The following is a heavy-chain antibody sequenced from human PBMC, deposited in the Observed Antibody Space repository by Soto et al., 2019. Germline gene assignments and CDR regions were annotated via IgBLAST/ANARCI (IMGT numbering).Heavy chain of an antibody. CDR2: MNPNSANT. Sequence: QVQLVQSGAEVQRPGASVKVSCRASGYAFGDYDISWVRQAPGQGLEWMGWMNPNSANTGNAQKFQGRVSMTRDMSISTAYIELSRLRPEHTAIYYCARMATYGTLNWFDPWGQGALVTVSS. V-gene: IGHV1-8*01. CDR3: ARMATYGTLNWFDP. D-gene: IGHD1-1*01. CDR1: GYAFGDYD. J-gene: IGHJ5*02.